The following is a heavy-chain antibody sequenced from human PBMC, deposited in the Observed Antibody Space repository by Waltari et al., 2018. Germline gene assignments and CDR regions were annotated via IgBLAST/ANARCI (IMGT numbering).Heavy chain of an antibody. CDR1: GYTFTDYY. D-gene: IGHD6-6*01. Sequence: EVQLVQSGAEVKKPGATVKISCKASGYTFTDYYMHWVQQAPGKGLEWMGRVDPEDGETIDAEKFQGRVTITADTSTDTAYMELSSLRSEDTAVYYCATGISSSLAARPVGIFDYWGQGTLVTVSS. CDR2: VDPEDGET. CDR3: ATGISSSLAARPVGIFDY. V-gene: IGHV1-69-2*01. J-gene: IGHJ4*02.